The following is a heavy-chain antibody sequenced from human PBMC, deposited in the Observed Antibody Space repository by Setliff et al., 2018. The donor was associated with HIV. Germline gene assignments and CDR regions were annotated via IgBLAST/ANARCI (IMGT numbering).Heavy chain of an antibody. Sequence: ASVKVSCKASGDTFTNYGINWVRQATGQGLEWMGWMNPHSGNTGYAQKFQGRVTMTRNTSISTAYMELSSLRSEDTAVYYCAREKTGLSNWFDPWGQGTVVTVSS. D-gene: IGHD7-27*01. V-gene: IGHV1-8*02. CDR3: AREKTGLSNWFDP. CDR1: GDTFTNYG. CDR2: MNPHSGNT. J-gene: IGHJ5*02.